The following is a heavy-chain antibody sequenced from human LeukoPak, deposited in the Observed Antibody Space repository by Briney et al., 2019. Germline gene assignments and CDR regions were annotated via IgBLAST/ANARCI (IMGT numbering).Heavy chain of an antibody. CDR1: GGSISSYY. Sequence: SETLSLTCTVSGGSISSYYWSWIRQPPGKGLEWIGYIYYSGSTNYNPSLKSRVTISVDTSKNQFSLKLSFVTAADTAVYYCAKVAPRPHYFDSWGQGTLVTVSS. CDR3: AKVAPRPHYFDS. J-gene: IGHJ4*02. D-gene: IGHD6-6*01. V-gene: IGHV4-59*12. CDR2: IYYSGST.